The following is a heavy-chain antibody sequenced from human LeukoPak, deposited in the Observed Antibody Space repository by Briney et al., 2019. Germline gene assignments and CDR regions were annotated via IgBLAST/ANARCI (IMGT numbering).Heavy chain of an antibody. J-gene: IGHJ4*02. CDR1: GFTFSSSW. V-gene: IGHV3-7*01. Sequence: PGGSLRLSCAASGFTFSSSWMSWARQAPGKGLEWVANIRGDGGDRFYVDSVKGRFTISGDNAKNSLYLQMNSLRVEDTALYFCARDRGWFRADYWGQGTLVTVSS. CDR3: ARDRGWFRADY. D-gene: IGHD2-15*01. CDR2: IRGDGGDR.